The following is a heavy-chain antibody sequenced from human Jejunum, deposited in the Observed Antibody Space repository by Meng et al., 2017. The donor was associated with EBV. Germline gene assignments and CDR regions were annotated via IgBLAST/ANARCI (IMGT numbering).Heavy chain of an antibody. CDR2: IGTAGDT. CDR3: ARGSGTTRHY. D-gene: IGHD1-1*01. CDR1: GFTFISYE. Sequence: GRRVGSGGGLVPPGGSLQLSCAASGFTFISYEMHWVRQATGKGLEWVSGIGTAGDTYYLGSVKGRFTISRENAKNSLYLQMNSLGVGDTAVYYCARGSGTTRHYWGQGTLVTVSS. V-gene: IGHV3-13*01. J-gene: IGHJ4*02.